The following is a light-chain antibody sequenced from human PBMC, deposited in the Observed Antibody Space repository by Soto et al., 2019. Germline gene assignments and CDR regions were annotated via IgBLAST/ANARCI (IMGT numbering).Light chain of an antibody. J-gene: IGKJ4*01. CDR2: AAS. CDR3: LQDYNYPLT. V-gene: IGKV1-6*01. CDR1: QGIRND. Sequence: AIQMTQSPSSLSASVGDRVTITFRASQGIRNDLGCYQRKPGKAPKLLIYAASSLQSGVPSRFSGSGSGTDFTLTISSLQPEDFATYYCLQDYNYPLTFGGGTKVDIK.